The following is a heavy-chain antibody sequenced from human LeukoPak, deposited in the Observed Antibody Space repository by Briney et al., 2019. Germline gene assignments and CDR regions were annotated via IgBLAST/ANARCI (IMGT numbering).Heavy chain of an antibody. CDR2: IIPIFGTA. CDR1: GGTFSSYA. J-gene: IGHJ6*03. V-gene: IGHV1-69*13. CDR3: ARAVGYCSSTSCYTVYCYMDV. D-gene: IGHD2-2*02. Sequence: ASVKVSCKASGGTFSSYAISWVRQAPGQGLEWMGGIIPIFGTANYAQKFQGRVTITADESTSTAYMELSSLRSEDTAVYYCARAVGYCSSTSCYTVYCYMDVWGKGTTVTVSS.